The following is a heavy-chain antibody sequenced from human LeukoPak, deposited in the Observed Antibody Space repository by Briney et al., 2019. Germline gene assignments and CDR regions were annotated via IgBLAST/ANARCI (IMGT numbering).Heavy chain of an antibody. V-gene: IGHV6-1*01. Sequence: SQTLSLTCAISGDSVSSKSAAWNWIRQPPSRGLEWLGRTYYRSKWYNEYAVSVKSRITINPDTSKNQFSLQLNSVAPEDTAVYYCARTTGHLDYWGQGTLVTVSS. CDR3: ARTTGHLDY. J-gene: IGHJ4*02. CDR2: TYYRSKWYN. D-gene: IGHD2-8*02. CDR1: GDSVSSKSAA.